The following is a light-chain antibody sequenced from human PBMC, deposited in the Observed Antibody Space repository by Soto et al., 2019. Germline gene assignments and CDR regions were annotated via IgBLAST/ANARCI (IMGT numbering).Light chain of an antibody. CDR2: STN. CDR3: LLYYGGQLGV. V-gene: IGLV7-43*01. J-gene: IGLJ2*01. CDR1: TGAVTTGDY. Sequence: QTVVTQEPSLTVSPGGTVTLTCASSTGAVTTGDYPNWFQQKPGQAPRALIYSTNNKYSWTPARFSVSLLGGKAALTLSGVQPEDEADYYCLLYYGGQLGVFGGGTKLTVL.